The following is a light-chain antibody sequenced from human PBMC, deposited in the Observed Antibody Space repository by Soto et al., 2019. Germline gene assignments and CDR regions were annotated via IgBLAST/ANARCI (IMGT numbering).Light chain of an antibody. Sequence: QSALTQPGSVSGSPGQSITISCTGTNXDVGGYNYVSWYQQHPGKAPELMIYEVSHRPSGVSSRFSGSKSDNTASLTISGLQAEDEADYYCSSYTSISTLYVFGTGTKVTVL. CDR2: EVS. CDR1: NXDVGGYNY. V-gene: IGLV2-14*01. J-gene: IGLJ1*01. CDR3: SSYTSISTLYV.